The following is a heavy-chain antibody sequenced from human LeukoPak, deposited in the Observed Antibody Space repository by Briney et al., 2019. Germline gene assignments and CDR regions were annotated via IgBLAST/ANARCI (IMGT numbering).Heavy chain of an antibody. Sequence: PSETLSLTCTVSGGSISSYYWSWIRQPPGKGLEWIGYIYYSGSTNYNPSLKSRVTISVDTSKNQFSLKLSSATAADTAVYYCAREVRESIRGYYFDYWGQGTLVTVSS. CDR1: GGSISSYY. CDR2: IYYSGST. J-gene: IGHJ4*02. V-gene: IGHV4-59*01. CDR3: AREVRESIRGYYFDY. D-gene: IGHD3-10*01.